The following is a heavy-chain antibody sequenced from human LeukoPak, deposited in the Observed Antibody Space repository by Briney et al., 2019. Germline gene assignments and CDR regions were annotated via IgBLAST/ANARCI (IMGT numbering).Heavy chain of an antibody. CDR2: LYTTGTT. J-gene: IGHJ3*02. V-gene: IGHV4-4*07. CDR3: VRDGANWEEPNDAFDT. D-gene: IGHD1-26*01. Sequence: PSETLSLTCAVSGDSITSCYWSWVRQSAGKGLEWIGRLYTTGTTNYNPSLKSRVTMSVDASKNQLSLTLPSVTAADTAVYYCVRDGANWEEPNDAFDTWGQGTLVTVSS. CDR1: GDSITSCY.